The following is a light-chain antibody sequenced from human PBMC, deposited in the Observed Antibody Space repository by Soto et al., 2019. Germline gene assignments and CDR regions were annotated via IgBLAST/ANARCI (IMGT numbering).Light chain of an antibody. V-gene: IGLV1-51*01. CDR1: SSNIGNNY. CDR2: EDT. J-gene: IGLJ3*02. Sequence: QSVLTQPPSVSAAPGQKVTISCSGSSSNIGNNYVSWYQQLPGTAPKLLIYEDTKRPSGVSTRFSGSKSGNTASLTISGLQAEDEADYSCCSYATGATWVFGGGTKLTVL. CDR3: CSYATGATWV.